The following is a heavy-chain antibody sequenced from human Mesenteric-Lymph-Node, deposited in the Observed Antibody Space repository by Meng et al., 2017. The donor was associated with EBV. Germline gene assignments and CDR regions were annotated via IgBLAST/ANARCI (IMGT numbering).Heavy chain of an antibody. Sequence: QVQLGRVGAEVKKPGASVKVSCKASGYTFTSYAMHWVRQAPGQRLEWMGWFNAANDNTKYSQKFQDRVTIARDTSASTAYMELSSLRSDDTAVYYCARAQTYYYDSSGYYLDYWGQGTLVTVSS. V-gene: IGHV1-3*01. J-gene: IGHJ4*02. D-gene: IGHD3-22*01. CDR2: FNAANDNT. CDR1: GYTFTSYA. CDR3: ARAQTYYYDSSGYYLDY.